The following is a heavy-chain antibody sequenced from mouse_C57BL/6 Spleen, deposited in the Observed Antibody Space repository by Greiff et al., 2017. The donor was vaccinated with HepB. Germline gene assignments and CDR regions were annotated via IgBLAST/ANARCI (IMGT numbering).Heavy chain of an antibody. D-gene: IGHD2-1*01. V-gene: IGHV1-82*01. CDR1: GYAFSSSW. CDR3: ARGGCCGNSGWFAD. J-gene: IGHJ3*01. CDR2: IDPGDGDT. Sequence: VQLQQSGPELVKPGASVKISCKASGYAFSSSWLNWVKQRPGKGLEWIGRIDPGDGDTNYNGKFTGKATLTADKSSSTAYMQLSSLTSEDSAVYFCARGGCCGNSGWFADWGQGTLVTVSA.